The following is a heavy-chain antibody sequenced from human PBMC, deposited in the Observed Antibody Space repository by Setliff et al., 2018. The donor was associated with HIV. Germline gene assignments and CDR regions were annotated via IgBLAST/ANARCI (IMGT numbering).Heavy chain of an antibody. D-gene: IGHD2-21*01. V-gene: IGHV3-74*01. CDR1: GFTFRTYW. J-gene: IGHJ3*02. CDR3: ARDPLHRDLAFDI. CDR2: INSDGTTT. Sequence: LRLSCVASGFTFRTYWMHWVRQGPGKGLVWVSRINSDGTTTNYADSVKGRFTISRDNAKNTVYLQMNSLRAEDTAVYYCARDPLHRDLAFDIWGPGTKVTVSS.